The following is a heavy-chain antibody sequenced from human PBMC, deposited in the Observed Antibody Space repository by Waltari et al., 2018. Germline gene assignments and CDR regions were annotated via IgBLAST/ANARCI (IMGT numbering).Heavy chain of an antibody. Sequence: EVQVLESGGDLVQPWGSLRLTCSASGFIFSSSAINWVRQAQGKGRGGCSGINGYGDKTKYADSVKGRFTLSRDNSKNTLTLQMNNLRGEDTAIDYCAKAHFYDTSGYIEHWGQGTLVTVSS. CDR3: AKAHFYDTSGYIEH. D-gene: IGHD3-22*01. CDR2: INGYGDKT. CDR1: GFIFSSSA. J-gene: IGHJ5*02. V-gene: IGHV3-23*01.